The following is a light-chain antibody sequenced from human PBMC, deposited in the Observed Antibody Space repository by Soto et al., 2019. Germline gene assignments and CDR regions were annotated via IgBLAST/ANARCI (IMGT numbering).Light chain of an antibody. CDR1: QSLSSSY. Sequence: EIVLTQSPGTLSLSPGERATLSCRASQSLSSSYLAWYQQKPGQAPRLLIYGASSRATAIPDRFSGSGSGTDFTLTINRLEPEDFAVYYCQQYGSSPPTFGPGTKVDIK. CDR3: QQYGSSPPT. V-gene: IGKV3-20*01. J-gene: IGKJ3*01. CDR2: GAS.